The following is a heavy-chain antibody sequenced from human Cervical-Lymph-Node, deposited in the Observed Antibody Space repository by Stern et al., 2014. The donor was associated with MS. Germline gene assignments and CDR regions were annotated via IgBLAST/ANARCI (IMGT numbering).Heavy chain of an antibody. J-gene: IGHJ4*02. CDR3: ASLNGSGSYPDY. CDR2: ISHSGSS. V-gene: IGHV4-39*01. D-gene: IGHD3-10*01. Sequence: QVQLQESGPGLVKPSETLSLTCTVSGGSTSSSNYYWGWIRQPPGKGLEWIASISHSGSSYSIPSLKSRLTISIDTSKTEFSLKWILVTAADTAVYYCASLNGSGSYPDYWGQGTLVIVSS. CDR1: GGSTSSSNYY.